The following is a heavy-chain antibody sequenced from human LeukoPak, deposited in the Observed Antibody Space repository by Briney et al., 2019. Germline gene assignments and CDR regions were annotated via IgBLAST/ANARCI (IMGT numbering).Heavy chain of an antibody. CDR1: GGTFSSYA. Sequence: ASVKVSCKASGGTFSSYAISWVRQAPGQGLEWMGGIIPIFGTANYAQKFQGRVTITADESTSTAYMELSNLRSEDTAVYYCARGSVVVPAARHQYNWFDPWGQGTLVTVSS. V-gene: IGHV1-69*13. J-gene: IGHJ5*02. D-gene: IGHD2-2*01. CDR2: IIPIFGTA. CDR3: ARGSVVVPAARHQYNWFDP.